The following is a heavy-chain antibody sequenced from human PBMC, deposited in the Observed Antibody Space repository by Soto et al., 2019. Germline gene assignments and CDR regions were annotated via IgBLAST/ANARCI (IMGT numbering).Heavy chain of an antibody. J-gene: IGHJ6*02. D-gene: IGHD6-13*01. Sequence: GGSLRLSCAASGFPFSSYATHWVRQAPGKGLEWAAVISYDGSNKYYADSVKGRFTISRDNSKNTLYLQMNSLRAEDTAVYYCARAQGTLGQQLGPYYYGMDVWGQGTTVTVSS. CDR3: ARAQGTLGQQLGPYYYGMDV. CDR1: GFPFSSYA. CDR2: ISYDGSNK. V-gene: IGHV3-30-3*01.